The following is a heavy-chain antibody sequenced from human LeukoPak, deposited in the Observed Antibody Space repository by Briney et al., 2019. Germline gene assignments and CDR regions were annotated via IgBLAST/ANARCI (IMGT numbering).Heavy chain of an antibody. J-gene: IGHJ4*02. CDR2: IYYSGST. CDR3: ARARDDILTGYYFDY. V-gene: IGHV4-39*07. CDR1: GGSISSSSYY. Sequence: SETLSLTCTVSGGSISSSSYYWGWIRQPPGKGLEWIGSIYYSGSTYYNPSLKCRVTISVDTSKNQFSLKLSSVTAADTAVYYCARARDDILTGYYFDYWGQGTLVTVSS. D-gene: IGHD3-9*01.